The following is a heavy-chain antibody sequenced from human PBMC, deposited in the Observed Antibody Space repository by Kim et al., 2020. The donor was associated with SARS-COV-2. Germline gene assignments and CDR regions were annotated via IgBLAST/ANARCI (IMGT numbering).Heavy chain of an antibody. J-gene: IGHJ4*02. CDR1: GFTVSSNY. Sequence: GGSLRLSCEASGFTVSSNYMSWVRQAPGKGLEWVSVIYSGATTYYADSAKGRFTISRHNSKNTLYLQMNSLRAEDTAVYYCARAAWGYGDPHYFDYWGQGTLVTVSS. CDR2: IYSGATT. D-gene: IGHD4-17*01. CDR3: ARAAWGYGDPHYFDY. V-gene: IGHV3-53*01.